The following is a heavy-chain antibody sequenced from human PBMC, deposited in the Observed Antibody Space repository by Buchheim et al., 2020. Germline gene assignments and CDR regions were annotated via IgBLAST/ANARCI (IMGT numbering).Heavy chain of an antibody. J-gene: IGHJ4*01. V-gene: IGHV3-48*01. Sequence: EVQLVESGGDLVQPGGSLRLSCSASGFSISSYSMNWVRQAPGKGLQWISYISSSSLTIYYADSVQGRFTISRDDAQNSVSLQLTSLKADDTAVYYCARVSDADGYNFVGPDFWGHGT. CDR1: GFSISSYS. CDR2: ISSSSLTI. CDR3: ARVSDADGYNFVGPDF. D-gene: IGHD5-24*01.